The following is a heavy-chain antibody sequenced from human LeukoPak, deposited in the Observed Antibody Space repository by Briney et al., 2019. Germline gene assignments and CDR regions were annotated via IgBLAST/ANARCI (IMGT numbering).Heavy chain of an antibody. CDR1: GLTFSTSG. CDR3: AKDAYNDITIDY. J-gene: IGHJ4*02. D-gene: IGHD3-16*01. V-gene: IGHV3-23*01. Sequence: GGSLRLSCTASGLTFSTSGFNWVRQAPGRGLEWVSAISGSGGSTYYADSVKGRFTISRDNSKNTLYLQMNSLRAEDTAVYYCAKDAYNDITIDYWGQGTLVTVSS. CDR2: ISGSGGST.